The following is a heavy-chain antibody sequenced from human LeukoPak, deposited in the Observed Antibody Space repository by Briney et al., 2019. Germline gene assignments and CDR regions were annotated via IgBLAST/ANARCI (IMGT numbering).Heavy chain of an antibody. D-gene: IGHD6-19*01. CDR2: IKEDGSEK. CDR3: ARARYSSK. V-gene: IGHV3-7*01. J-gene: IGHJ1*01. CDR1: GFTFSSYW. Sequence: GSLRLSCVASGFTFSSYWMTWVRQAPGKGLEWVANIKEDGSEKYYVDSVKGRFSISRDNAKNSLFLQMNSTRAEDTAVYYCARARYSSKWGQGTLVTVSS.